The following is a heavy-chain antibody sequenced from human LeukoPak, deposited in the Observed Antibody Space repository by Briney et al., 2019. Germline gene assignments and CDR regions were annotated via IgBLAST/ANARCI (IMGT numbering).Heavy chain of an antibody. Sequence: NSGGSLRLSCAASGFTFSNAWMSWVRQAPGKGLEWVGRIMSKTDGGTTAYAAPVKGRFTISRDDSKKTLYLQMKGLETEDTAVYYCTTASVTMVRGVINPDAFDVWGLGTMVIVSS. CDR3: TTASVTMVRGVINPDAFDV. V-gene: IGHV3-15*01. CDR1: GFTFSNAW. J-gene: IGHJ3*01. CDR2: IMSKTDGGTT. D-gene: IGHD3-10*01.